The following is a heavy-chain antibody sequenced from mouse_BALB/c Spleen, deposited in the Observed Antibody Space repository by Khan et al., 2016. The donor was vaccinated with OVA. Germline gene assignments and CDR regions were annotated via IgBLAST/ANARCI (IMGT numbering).Heavy chain of an antibody. Sequence: QMQLEESGPGLVAPSQSLSITCTVSGFSLTDYGVSWIRQPPGKGLEWLGVIWGGGSTYYNSALKSRLSIIKDNSKSQVFLKMNSLQTDDTAMYLCDKGGGSYYAAINDWGQGTSVTVSS. CDR3: DKGGGSYYAAIND. CDR2: IWGGGST. CDR1: GFSLTDYG. V-gene: IGHV2-6-5*01. D-gene: IGHD1-1*01. J-gene: IGHJ4*01.